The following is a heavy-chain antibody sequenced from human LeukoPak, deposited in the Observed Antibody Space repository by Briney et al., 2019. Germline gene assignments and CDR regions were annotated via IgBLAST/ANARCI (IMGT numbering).Heavy chain of an antibody. J-gene: IGHJ4*02. V-gene: IGHV1-69*04. CDR2: IIPILGIA. CDR3: ARYGDYVVGSGGDDY. Sequence: GASVKVSCKASGGTFSSYAISWVRQAPGQGLEWMGRIIPILGIANYAQKFQGRVTITADKSTSTAYMELSSLRSEDTAVYYCARYGDYVVGSGGDDYWGQGTLVTVSS. CDR1: GGTFSSYA. D-gene: IGHD4-17*01.